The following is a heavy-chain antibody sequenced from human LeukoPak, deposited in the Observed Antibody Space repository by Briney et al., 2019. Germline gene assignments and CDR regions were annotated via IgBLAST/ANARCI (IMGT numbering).Heavy chain of an antibody. CDR3: AKDPSDQVGANIDY. V-gene: IGHV3-30*18. CDR2: ISYDGSNK. Sequence: PGGSLRLSCAASGFTFSSYGMHWVRQAPGKGLEWVAVISYDGSNKYYADSVKGRFTISRDNSKNTLYLQMNSLRAEDTAVYYCAKDPSDQVGANIDYWGQGTLVTVSS. D-gene: IGHD1-26*01. J-gene: IGHJ4*02. CDR1: GFTFSSYG.